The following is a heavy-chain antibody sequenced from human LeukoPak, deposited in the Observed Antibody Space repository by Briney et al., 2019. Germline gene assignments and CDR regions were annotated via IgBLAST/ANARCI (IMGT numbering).Heavy chain of an antibody. D-gene: IGHD3-22*01. Sequence: TGGSLRLSCAASGFTFSNVWMTWVRQAPGKGLEWVGRIKRRTDGGTRDYAAPVKGRFTISRDDSENMLNLQMNSLKIEDTAVYYCTTPENYYDSRGDLFDYWGQGTLVTVSS. CDR3: TTPENYYDSRGDLFDY. V-gene: IGHV3-15*01. CDR1: GFTFSNVW. CDR2: IKRRTDGGTR. J-gene: IGHJ4*02.